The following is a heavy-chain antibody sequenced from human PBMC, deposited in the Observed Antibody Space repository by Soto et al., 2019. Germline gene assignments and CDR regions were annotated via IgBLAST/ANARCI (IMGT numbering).Heavy chain of an antibody. V-gene: IGHV5-10-1*01. D-gene: IGHD3-10*01. CDR1: GYSFTSYW. Sequence: GESLKISCKGSGYSFTSYWISWVRQMPGKGLEWMGRIDPSDSYTNYSPSFQGHVTISADKSISTAYLQWSSLKASDTAMYYCARRSTMVRGAHPQYYDVMDVWAQGTTDTGSS. CDR2: IDPSDSYT. CDR3: ARRSTMVRGAHPQYYDVMDV. J-gene: IGHJ6*02.